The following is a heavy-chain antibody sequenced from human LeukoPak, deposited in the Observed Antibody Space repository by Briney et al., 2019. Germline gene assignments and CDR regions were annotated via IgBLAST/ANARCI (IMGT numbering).Heavy chain of an antibody. CDR2: INPNSGGT. V-gene: IGHV1-2*04. J-gene: IGHJ3*02. CDR3: ASAYYYGSGSLTDDAFDI. CDR1: GYTFTGYY. D-gene: IGHD3-10*01. Sequence: ASVKVSCKASGYTFTGYYMHWVRQAPGQGLEWMGWINPNSGGTNYAQKFQGWVTMTRDTSIGTAYMELSRLRSDDTAVYYCASAYYYGSGSLTDDAFDIWGQGTMVTVSS.